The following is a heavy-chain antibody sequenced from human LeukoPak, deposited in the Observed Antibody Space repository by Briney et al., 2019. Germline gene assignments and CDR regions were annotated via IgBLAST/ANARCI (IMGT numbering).Heavy chain of an antibody. CDR3: ARGIAVAGRDYYYAMDV. D-gene: IGHD6-19*01. V-gene: IGHV3-48*03. Sequence: GGSLRLSCAASGFTFSSYEMNWVRQAPGKGLEWVSYIRTSGSTIYYADSVKGRFTISRDNAKNSLYLQMNSLRAEDTAVYYCARGIAVAGRDYYYAMDVWGQGTTVTVSS. CDR1: GFTFSSYE. CDR2: IRTSGSTI. J-gene: IGHJ6*02.